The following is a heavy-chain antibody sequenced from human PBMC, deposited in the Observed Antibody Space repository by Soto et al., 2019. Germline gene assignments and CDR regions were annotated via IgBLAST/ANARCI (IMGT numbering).Heavy chain of an antibody. V-gene: IGHV4-30-2*01. J-gene: IGHJ4*01. CDR2: IYHSGDT. Sequence: HLQLQESGSGLVKPSQTLSLTCAVSGGSISSGGSSWSWIRQPPGRGLEWIGYIYHSGDTSYNPSLRSRATMSIDRSNHQFSLKLRSVTAADTAVYYCARVVDYVFDYWGHGALVTVSS. CDR3: ARVVDYVFDY. D-gene: IGHD4-17*01. CDR1: GGSISSGGSS.